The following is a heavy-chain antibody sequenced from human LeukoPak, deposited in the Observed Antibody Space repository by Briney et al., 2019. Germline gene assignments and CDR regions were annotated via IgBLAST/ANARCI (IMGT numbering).Heavy chain of an antibody. Sequence: GGSLRLSCAASGFTFSRFAMTWVRQAPGKGLEWVSAISGSGDNSNYADSVKGRFTISRDNFKNTLYLQMNSLRAEDTAVYYCARDWSRWLQSQGPIDYWGQGTLVTVSS. V-gene: IGHV3-23*01. D-gene: IGHD5-24*01. CDR2: ISGSGDNS. J-gene: IGHJ4*02. CDR3: ARDWSRWLQSQGPIDY. CDR1: GFTFSRFA.